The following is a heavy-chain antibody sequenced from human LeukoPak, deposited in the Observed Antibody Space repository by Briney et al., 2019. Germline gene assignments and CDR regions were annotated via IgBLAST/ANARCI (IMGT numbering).Heavy chain of an antibody. J-gene: IGHJ4*02. CDR3: ARGLTADS. Sequence: SETLSLTCSVSGGSVRSGSYYWTWIRQPPGRGLEWIGYVYDIGTTNYNPSLSSRVTISLDTSKNLFSLKLTSVTAADTAVYYCARGLTADSWGQGTLVTVSS. CDR2: VYDIGTT. V-gene: IGHV4-61*01. CDR1: GGSVRSGSYY. D-gene: IGHD5-18*01.